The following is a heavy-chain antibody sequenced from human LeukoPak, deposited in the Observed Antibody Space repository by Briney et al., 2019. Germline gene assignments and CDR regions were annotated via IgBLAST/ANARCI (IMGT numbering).Heavy chain of an antibody. CDR2: IYTGGGT. CDR3: ARAPTNGYQYFDY. J-gene: IGHJ4*02. D-gene: IGHD5-18*01. V-gene: IGHV3-53*01. Sequence: GGSLRLSCAASGFSVTTNYISWVRQAPGKGLGWVSVIYTGGGTNYADSVKGRFIISRENSKNTVYLQMNSLRAEDTAVYYCARAPTNGYQYFDYWGQGTLVTVSS. CDR1: GFSVTTNY.